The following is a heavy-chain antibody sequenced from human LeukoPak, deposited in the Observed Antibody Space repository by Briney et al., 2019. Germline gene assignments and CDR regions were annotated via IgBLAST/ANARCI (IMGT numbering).Heavy chain of an antibody. J-gene: IGHJ4*02. CDR1: GFTFTTYW. V-gene: IGHV3-74*01. CDR3: ARDQMGPDY. Sequence: PGGSLRLSCTASGFTFTTYWMHWVRQAPGKGPVWVSRINTDGSSTSYADSVKGRFTISRDNAKNTLYLQMNSLRAEDTAVYYCARDQMGPDYWGQGTLVTVSS. CDR2: INTDGSST. D-gene: IGHD2-8*01.